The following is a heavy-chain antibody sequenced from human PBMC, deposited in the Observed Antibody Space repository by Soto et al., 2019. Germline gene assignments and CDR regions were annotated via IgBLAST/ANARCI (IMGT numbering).Heavy chain of an antibody. CDR3: AREEVYGDYYYGMAV. D-gene: IGHD4-17*01. Sequence: QVQLVQSGAEVKKPGASVKVSCKASGYTFTGYYMHWVRQAPGQGLEWMGWINPNSGGTNYAQKFHGRVNMTRDTSISTAYRELSRLRSDDTAVYYCAREEVYGDYYYGMAVWGQGTTVTVSS. CDR2: INPNSGGT. V-gene: IGHV1-2*02. J-gene: IGHJ6*02. CDR1: GYTFTGYY.